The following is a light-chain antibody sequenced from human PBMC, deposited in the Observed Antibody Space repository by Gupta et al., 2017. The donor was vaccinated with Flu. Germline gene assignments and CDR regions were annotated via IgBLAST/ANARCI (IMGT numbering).Light chain of an antibody. CDR1: TGAVTGAYY. CDR2: STD. J-gene: IGLJ3*02. Sequence: TALTLQPQLTSSPVAPVTPTCATSTGAVTGAYYPNWFQQKAGQAPRTLIYSTDNKHSWTPARFSGSLLGGKAALTLSGVQPEDEAEYYGLLYYGGAWVFGGGTKLTVL. CDR3: LLYYGGAWV. V-gene: IGLV7-43*01.